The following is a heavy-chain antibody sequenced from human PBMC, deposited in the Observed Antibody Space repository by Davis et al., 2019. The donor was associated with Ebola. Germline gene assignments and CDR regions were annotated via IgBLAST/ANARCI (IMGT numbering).Heavy chain of an antibody. Sequence: GESLKISCVASGFTFSTYWMSWVRQAPGKGLEWVGRIKSKTDGGTTDYAAPVKGRFTISRDDSKNTLYLQMNSLRAEDTAVYYCAKDGLFIDSSWFFGYWGQGTLVTVSS. CDR1: GFTFSTYW. V-gene: IGHV3-15*01. CDR3: AKDGLFIDSSWFFGY. CDR2: IKSKTDGGTT. J-gene: IGHJ4*02. D-gene: IGHD6-13*01.